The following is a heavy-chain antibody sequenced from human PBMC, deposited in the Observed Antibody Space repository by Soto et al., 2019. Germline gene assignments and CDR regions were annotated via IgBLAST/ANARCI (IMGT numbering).Heavy chain of an antibody. V-gene: IGHV5-10-1*01. CDR2: IDPSDSYT. Sequence: PGESLKISCKGSGYSFTSYWISWVRQMPGKGLEWMGRIDPSDSYTNYSPSFQGHVTISADKSFSTAYLQWSSLKASDTAMYYCAVTMIVGKYYYGMDVWGQGTTVTVSS. J-gene: IGHJ6*02. D-gene: IGHD3-22*01. CDR3: AVTMIVGKYYYGMDV. CDR1: GYSFTSYW.